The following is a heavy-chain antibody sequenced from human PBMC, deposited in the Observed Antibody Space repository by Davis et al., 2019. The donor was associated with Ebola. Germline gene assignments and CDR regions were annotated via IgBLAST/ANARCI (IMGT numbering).Heavy chain of an antibody. CDR1: GFTLNNYG. CDR2: ISAGGTIT. J-gene: IGHJ4*02. Sequence: GESLKISCAASGFTLNNYGMHWVRQALGKGPEWLAVISAGGTITYYADSVKGRFTISSDNSKNTLFLQMNSLRVEDTAVYYCVAFTRGEDYWGRGALVTVSS. CDR3: VAFTRGEDY. D-gene: IGHD3-3*02. V-gene: IGHV3-30*03.